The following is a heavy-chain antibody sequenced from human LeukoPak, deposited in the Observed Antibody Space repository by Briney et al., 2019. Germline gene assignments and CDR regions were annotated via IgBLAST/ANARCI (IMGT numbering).Heavy chain of an antibody. CDR2: ISGSGGST. V-gene: IGHV3-23*01. J-gene: IGHJ4*02. D-gene: IGHD3-22*01. Sequence: GGSLRLSCAASGFTFSNYALSWVRQAPGKGLEWVSAISGSGGSTYYADSVKGRFTISRDNSKNTLYLQMNSLRAEDTAVYYCAKEGDYYDSSGYNDYWGQGTLVTVSS. CDR3: AKEGDYYDSSGYNDY. CDR1: GFTFSNYA.